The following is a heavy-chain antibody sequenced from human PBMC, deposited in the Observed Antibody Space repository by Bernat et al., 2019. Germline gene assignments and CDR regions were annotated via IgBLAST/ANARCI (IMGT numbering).Heavy chain of an antibody. D-gene: IGHD1-26*01. CDR3: TRMYSGSHNPYNHYGMDV. CDR1: GFTFSSYW. J-gene: IGHJ6*02. CDR2: INTDGSSI. V-gene: IGHV3-74*01. Sequence: EVQLVESGGGLVQPGGSLRLSCAASGFTFSSYWMHWVRQAPGKGLVWVSRINTDGSSISYADSVKGRFTISRDNAKNTLYLQMNSLRAEDTAVYHCTRMYSGSHNPYNHYGMDVWDQGTTVTVSS.